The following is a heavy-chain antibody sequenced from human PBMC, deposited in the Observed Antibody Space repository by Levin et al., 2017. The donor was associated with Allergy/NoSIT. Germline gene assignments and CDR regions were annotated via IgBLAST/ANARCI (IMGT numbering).Heavy chain of an antibody. CDR1: GGTFSSYA. J-gene: IGHJ6*02. CDR3: ASEGGHSSGYSLYYYYGMDV. V-gene: IGHV1-69*13. CDR2: IIPIFGTA. Sequence: AASVKVSCKASGGTFSSYAISWVRQAPGQGLEWMGGIIPIFGTANYAQKFQGRVTITADESTSTAYMELSSLRSEDTAVYYCASEGGHSSGYSLYYYYGMDVWGQGTTVTVSS. D-gene: IGHD3-22*01.